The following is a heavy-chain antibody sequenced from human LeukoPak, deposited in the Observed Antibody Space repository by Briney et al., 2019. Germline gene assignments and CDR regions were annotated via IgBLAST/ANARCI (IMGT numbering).Heavy chain of an antibody. CDR1: GFTFSSYA. CDR3: AKTYYDFWSGYPNWFDP. D-gene: IGHD3-3*01. CDR2: ISGSGGST. J-gene: IGHJ5*02. V-gene: IGHV3-23*01. Sequence: GGSLRLSCAASGFTFSSYAMSWVRQAPGKGLEWVSAISGSGGSTYYADSVKGRFTISRDNSKNTLYLQMSSLRAEDTAVYYCAKTYYDFWSGYPNWFDPWGQGTLVTVSS.